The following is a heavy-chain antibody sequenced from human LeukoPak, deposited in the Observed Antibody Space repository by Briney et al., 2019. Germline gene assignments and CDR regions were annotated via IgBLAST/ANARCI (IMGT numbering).Heavy chain of an antibody. CDR1: GYTFTGYY. V-gene: IGHV1-2*02. J-gene: IGHJ4*02. Sequence: ASVKVSCKASGYTFTGYYMHWVRQAPGQGLEWMGWINPNSGGTNYAQKFQGRVTMTRDTSISTAYMELSRLRSDDTAVYYCASARYSGYDLDYYFDYWGQGTLVTVSS. CDR3: ASARYSGYDLDYYFDY. CDR2: INPNSGGT. D-gene: IGHD5-12*01.